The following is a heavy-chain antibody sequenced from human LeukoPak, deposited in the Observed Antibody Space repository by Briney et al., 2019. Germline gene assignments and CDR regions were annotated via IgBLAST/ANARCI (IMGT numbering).Heavy chain of an antibody. D-gene: IGHD6-13*01. Sequence: ETLSLTCTVSGGSISSYYWSWIRQPPGKGLEWVSSISSSSSYIYYADSVKGRFTISRDNAKNSLYLQMNSLRAEDTAVYYCARDQGYSSSWHSWFDPWGQGTLVTVSS. CDR1: GGSISSYY. CDR3: ARDQGYSSSWHSWFDP. CDR2: ISSSSSYI. J-gene: IGHJ5*02. V-gene: IGHV3-21*01.